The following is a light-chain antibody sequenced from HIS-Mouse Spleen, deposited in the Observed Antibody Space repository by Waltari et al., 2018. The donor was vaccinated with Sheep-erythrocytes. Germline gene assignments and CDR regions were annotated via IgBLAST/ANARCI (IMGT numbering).Light chain of an antibody. V-gene: IGLV3-1*01. J-gene: IGLJ3*02. CDR1: TLGDKY. CDR3: KAWASSTAWV. CDR2: QDS. Sequence: SYELTQPPSVSVSPGQTASITCSGDTLGDKYACWYQQKPGQSPVLVIYQDSKRPSGIPDRFSGSKSGNTATLTVSGTQAMDEADYYCKAWASSTAWVFGGGTKLTVL.